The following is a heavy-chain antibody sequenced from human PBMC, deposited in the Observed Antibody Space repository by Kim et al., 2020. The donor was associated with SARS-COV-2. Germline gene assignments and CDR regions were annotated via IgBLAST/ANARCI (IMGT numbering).Heavy chain of an antibody. CDR2: ISYDGSNK. CDR3: AKDRFDP. CDR1: GFTFSSYG. J-gene: IGHJ5*02. Sequence: GGSLRLSCAASGFTFSSYGMHWVRQAPGKGLEWVAVISYDGSNKYYADSVKGRFTISRDNSKNTLYLQMNSLRAEDTAVYYCAKDRFDPWGQGTLVTVSS. V-gene: IGHV3-30*18.